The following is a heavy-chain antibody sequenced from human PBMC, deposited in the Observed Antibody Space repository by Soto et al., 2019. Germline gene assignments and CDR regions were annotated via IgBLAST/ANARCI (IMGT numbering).Heavy chain of an antibody. CDR2: IIPIFGTA. J-gene: IGHJ6*02. D-gene: IGHD2-15*01. Sequence: QVQLVQSGAEVKKPGSSVKVSCKASGGTFSSYAISWVRQAPGQGLEWMGGIIPIFGTANYAQKFQGRVTITADESTSTAYMELSSLRSEDTAVYYCARPLSGCSSCGSCYSSVGYYYYGMDVWGQGTTVTVSS. CDR1: GGTFSSYA. V-gene: IGHV1-69*01. CDR3: ARPLSGCSSCGSCYSSVGYYYYGMDV.